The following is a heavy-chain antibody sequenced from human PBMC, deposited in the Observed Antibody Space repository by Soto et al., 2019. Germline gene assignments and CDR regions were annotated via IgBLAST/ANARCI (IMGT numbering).Heavy chain of an antibody. D-gene: IGHD3-10*01. J-gene: IGHJ6*02. CDR2: INSDGSST. V-gene: IGHV3-74*01. Sequence: GGSLRLSCAASGFTFSSYWMHWVRQAPGKGLVWVSRINSDGSSTSYADSVKGRFTISRDNAKNTLYLQMNSLRAEDTAVYYCARDGGRPIWFGELLPDYYYGMDVWGQGTTVTVSS. CDR1: GFTFSSYW. CDR3: ARDGGRPIWFGELLPDYYYGMDV.